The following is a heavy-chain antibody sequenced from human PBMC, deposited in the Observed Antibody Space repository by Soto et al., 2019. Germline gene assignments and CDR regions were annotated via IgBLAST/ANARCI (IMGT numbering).Heavy chain of an antibody. J-gene: IGHJ4*02. CDR1: GGSISSGGYY. V-gene: IGHV4-31*03. D-gene: IGHD3-10*01. CDR2: IYYSGST. CDR3: ARGQEFGEFPFDY. Sequence: QVQLQESGPGLVRPSQTLSLTCTVSGGSISSGGYYWSWIRQHPGKGLEWIGYIYYSGSTYYNPSLKSRVTISVDPSKNQFSLKLSSVTAADTAVYYCARGQEFGEFPFDYWGQGTLVTVSS.